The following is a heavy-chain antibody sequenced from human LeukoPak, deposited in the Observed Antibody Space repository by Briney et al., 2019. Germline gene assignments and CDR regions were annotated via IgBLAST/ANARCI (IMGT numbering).Heavy chain of an antibody. CDR1: GFTFSSYW. J-gene: IGHJ4*02. CDR3: ARDPWYQLLFFDY. D-gene: IGHD2-2*01. CDR2: IKQDGSEK. V-gene: IGHV3-7*01. Sequence: GGSLRLSCAASGFTFSSYWMSWVRQAPGKGLEWVANIKQDGSEKYYVDSVKGRFTISRDNAKNSLYLQMNSLRAEDAAVYYCARDPWYQLLFFDYWGQGTLVTVSS.